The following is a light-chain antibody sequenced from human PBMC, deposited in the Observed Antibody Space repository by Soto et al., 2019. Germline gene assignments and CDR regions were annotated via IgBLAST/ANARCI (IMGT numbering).Light chain of an antibody. V-gene: IGKV3-15*01. J-gene: IGKJ1*01. CDR3: QHYVYPQWT. Sequence: ETVMTQSPATLSVSPGGRATLSCRASQSISDTLAWYQQKPGQAPRLLIHGASTRATGFPARFSGSGSGTEFTLTIRRLEPEDFAVYFCQHYVYPQWTFGPGTKVDIK. CDR1: QSISDT. CDR2: GAS.